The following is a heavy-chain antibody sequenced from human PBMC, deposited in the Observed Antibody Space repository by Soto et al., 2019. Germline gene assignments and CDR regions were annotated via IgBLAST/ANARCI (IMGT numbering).Heavy chain of an antibody. V-gene: IGHV3-30-3*01. CDR3: ARDRAAMRYYYYGMDV. D-gene: IGHD2-2*01. CDR2: ISYDGSNK. Sequence: QVQLVESGGGVVQPGRSLRLSCAASGFTFSSYAMHWVRQAPGKGLEWVAVISYDGSNKYYADSVKGRFTISRDNSKNTLYLQMNSLRAEDTAVYYCARDRAAMRYYYYGMDVWGQGTTVTVSS. CDR1: GFTFSSYA. J-gene: IGHJ6*02.